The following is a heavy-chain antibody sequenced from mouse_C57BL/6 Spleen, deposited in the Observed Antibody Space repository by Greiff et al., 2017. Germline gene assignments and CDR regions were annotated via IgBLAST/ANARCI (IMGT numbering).Heavy chain of an antibody. V-gene: IGHV1-26*01. CDR3: ARSGYYYGSSVRPSGFAY. D-gene: IGHD1-1*01. Sequence: EVQLQQSGPELVKPGASVKISCKASGYTFTDYYMNWVKQSHGKSLEWIGDINPNNGGTRYNQKFKGKATLTVDKSSSTAYMELRSLTSEDAAVYYCARSGYYYGSSVRPSGFAYWGQGTLVTVSA. CDR2: INPNNGGT. J-gene: IGHJ3*01. CDR1: GYTFTDYY.